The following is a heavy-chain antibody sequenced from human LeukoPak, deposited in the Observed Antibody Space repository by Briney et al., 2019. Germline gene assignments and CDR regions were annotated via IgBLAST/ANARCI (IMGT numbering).Heavy chain of an antibody. D-gene: IGHD3-10*01. CDR3: ARELTMVRGVIDY. CDR2: ISSSSSYI. J-gene: IGHJ4*02. V-gene: IGHV3-21*01. CDR1: GFTFSSYS. Sequence: GGSLRLSCAASGFTFSSYSMNWVRQAPGKGLEWVSSISSSSSYIYYADSVKGRFTTSRDNAKNSLYLQMNSLRAEDTAVYYCARELTMVRGVIDYWGQGTLVTVSS.